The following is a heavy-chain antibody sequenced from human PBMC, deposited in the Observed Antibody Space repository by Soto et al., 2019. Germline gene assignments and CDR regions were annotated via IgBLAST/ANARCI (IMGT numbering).Heavy chain of an antibody. D-gene: IGHD2-15*01. V-gene: IGHV3-30-3*01. Sequence: GGSLRLSCAASGFTFSSYAMHWVRQAPGKGLEWVAVISYDGSNKYYADSVKGRFTISRDNSKNTLDLQRNCLRPEDKSVYYCARDTRYCSGGSCHTTPYYYYGMDVWGQGTTVTVSS. CDR1: GFTFSSYA. J-gene: IGHJ6*02. CDR2: ISYDGSNK. CDR3: ARDTRYCSGGSCHTTPYYYYGMDV.